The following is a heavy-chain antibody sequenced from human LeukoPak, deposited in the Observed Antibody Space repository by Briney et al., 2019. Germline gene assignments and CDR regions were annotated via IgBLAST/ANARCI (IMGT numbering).Heavy chain of an antibody. Sequence: GGSLRLSCVASGFTLSTYGMHWVRQAPGKGLEWVAMISHAGDAEYYLDSVEGRFTISRDSSKNTVYLQMNSLRTEDTAVYYCARDWGSSGWYNWFGPWGQGTLVTVSS. CDR2: ISHAGDAE. D-gene: IGHD6-19*01. V-gene: IGHV3-30*03. CDR3: ARDWGSSGWYNWFGP. CDR1: GFTLSTYG. J-gene: IGHJ5*02.